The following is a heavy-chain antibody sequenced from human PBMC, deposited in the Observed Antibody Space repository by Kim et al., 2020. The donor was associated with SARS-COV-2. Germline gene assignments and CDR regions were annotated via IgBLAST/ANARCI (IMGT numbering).Heavy chain of an antibody. CDR2: IGTAGDT. CDR1: GFTFSSYD. V-gene: IGHV3-13*04. D-gene: IGHD3-10*01. J-gene: IGHJ6*02. Sequence: GGSLRLSCAASGFTFSSYDMHWVRQATGKGLEWVSAIGTAGDTYYPGSVKGRFTISRENAKNSLYLQMNSLRAGDTAVYYCAREYGDGSGRPRGMDVWGQGTTVTVS. CDR3: AREYGDGSGRPRGMDV.